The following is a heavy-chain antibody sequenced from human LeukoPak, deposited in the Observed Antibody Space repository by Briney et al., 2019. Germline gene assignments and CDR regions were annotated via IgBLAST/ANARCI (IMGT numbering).Heavy chain of an antibody. CDR1: GLTFSSYW. CDR3: ARDRAAAGIFDY. V-gene: IGHV3-7*03. Sequence: GGSLRLSCAASGLTFSSYWMSWVRQAPGKGLEWVANIKQDGSEKYYVDSVKGRFTISRDNAKNSLYLQMNSLRVEDTAVYYCARDRAAAGIFDYWGQGILVTVSS. D-gene: IGHD6-13*01. J-gene: IGHJ4*02. CDR2: IKQDGSEK.